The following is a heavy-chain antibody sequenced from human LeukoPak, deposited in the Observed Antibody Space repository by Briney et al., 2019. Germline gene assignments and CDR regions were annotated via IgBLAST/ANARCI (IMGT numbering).Heavy chain of an antibody. D-gene: IGHD2-2*01. V-gene: IGHV4-59*01. Sequence: SSETLSLTCTVSGGSISSYYWSWIRQPPGKGLEWIGYIYYSGSTNYNPSLKSRVTISVDTSKNQFSLKLSSVTAADTAVYYCARDPPGGIVVVPNWYFDLWGRGTLVTVSS. J-gene: IGHJ2*01. CDR1: GGSISSYY. CDR2: IYYSGST. CDR3: ARDPPGGIVVVPNWYFDL.